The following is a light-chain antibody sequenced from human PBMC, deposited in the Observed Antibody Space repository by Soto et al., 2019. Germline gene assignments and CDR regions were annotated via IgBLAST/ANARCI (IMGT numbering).Light chain of an antibody. CDR3: QRRGT. V-gene: IGKV1-39*01. Sequence: DIQMTQSPSSLSASVGDRVTITCRARQSISSYLNWYQQKTGKAPKLLIYAASRLQSGVPSRSSGSGARTDFALTIRSQKPEHFATYYRQRRGTLGQGTKLEIK. CDR2: AAS. J-gene: IGKJ2*02. CDR1: QSISSY.